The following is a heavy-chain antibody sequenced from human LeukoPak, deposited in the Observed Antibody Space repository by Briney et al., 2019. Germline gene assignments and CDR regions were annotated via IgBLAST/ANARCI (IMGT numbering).Heavy chain of an antibody. J-gene: IGHJ6*03. V-gene: IGHV4-4*07. Sequence: SETLSLTCTVSGGSISSYYWSWIRQPAGKGLEWIGRIYTSGSTNYNPSLKSRVTMSVDTSKNQFPLKLSSVTAADTAVYYCARGAPGRVYYYYVDVWGKGTTVTVSS. CDR3: ARGAPGRVYYYYVDV. CDR2: IYTSGST. CDR1: GGSISSYY.